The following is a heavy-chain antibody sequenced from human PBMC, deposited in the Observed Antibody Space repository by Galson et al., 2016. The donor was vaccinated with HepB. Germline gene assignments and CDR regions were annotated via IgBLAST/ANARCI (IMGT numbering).Heavy chain of an antibody. V-gene: IGHV1-3*01. CDR1: GYTFTSYA. J-gene: IGHJ4*02. Sequence: SCKASGYTFTSYAMHWVRQAPGQRLEWMGWINAGNGNTKYSQKFQGRVTITRDTSASTAYMELSSLRSEDTAVYYCARGMRGVTLSRFDYWGQGTLVTVSS. CDR2: INAGNGNT. CDR3: ARGMRGVTLSRFDY. D-gene: IGHD4-23*01.